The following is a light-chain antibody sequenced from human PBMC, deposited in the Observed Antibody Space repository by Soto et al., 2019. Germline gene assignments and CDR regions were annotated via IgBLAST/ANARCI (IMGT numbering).Light chain of an antibody. Sequence: QSVLTQPPSASGTPGQRVTISCSGSSSNIGSNYVYWYQQLPGTAPKLLIYRNNQRPSGVPDRFSGSKSGTSASLAISGLRSEDEADYYCAAWDDSLSGLVVFGGGPSSPS. J-gene: IGLJ2*01. CDR2: RNN. CDR3: AAWDDSLSGLVV. V-gene: IGLV1-47*01. CDR1: SSNIGSNY.